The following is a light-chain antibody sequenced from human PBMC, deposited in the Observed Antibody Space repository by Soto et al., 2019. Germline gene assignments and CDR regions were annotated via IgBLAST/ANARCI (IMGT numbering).Light chain of an antibody. J-gene: IGKJ5*01. CDR2: AAS. CDR1: ETISTF. CDR3: QQSYSLSPLT. Sequence: DIQMTQSPSSLSASVGDRVTLTCRASETISTFLNWYQHKPGTAPKLLIYAASRLQSGVPSRFSGSGSGTDFTLTINGLQPEDFASYYCQQSYSLSPLTFGQGTRLEI. V-gene: IGKV1-39*01.